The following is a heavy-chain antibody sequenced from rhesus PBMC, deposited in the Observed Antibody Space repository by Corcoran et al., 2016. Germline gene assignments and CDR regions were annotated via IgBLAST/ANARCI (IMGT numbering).Heavy chain of an antibody. CDR2: IRNKSQGGTP. J-gene: IGHJ4*01. D-gene: IGHD4-23*01. CDR3: AREVYNNYDY. Sequence: EVLLVQSGGGLVQPGGSLRLSCAAAGFTFREYYMAWVRQAPGKGPEWLGFIRNKSQGGTPRYAASVEGRFTISRDDSRSIVSLQMNSLISEDTAVYYCAREVYNNYDYWGQGVLVTVSS. V-gene: IGHV3-116*02. CDR1: GFTFREYY.